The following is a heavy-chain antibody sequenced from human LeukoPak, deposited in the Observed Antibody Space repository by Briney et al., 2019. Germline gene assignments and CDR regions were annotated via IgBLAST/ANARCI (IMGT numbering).Heavy chain of an antibody. V-gene: IGHV3-48*03. CDR1: GFTFSSYE. Sequence: GGSLRLSCAASGFTFSSYEMNWVLQAPGKGLEWVSYISSSGSTIYYADSVKGRFTISRDNAKNSLYLQMNSLRAEDTAVYYCARHLGYCSSTSCSYFDYWGQGTLVTVSS. D-gene: IGHD2-2*01. J-gene: IGHJ4*02. CDR2: ISSSGSTI. CDR3: ARHLGYCSSTSCSYFDY.